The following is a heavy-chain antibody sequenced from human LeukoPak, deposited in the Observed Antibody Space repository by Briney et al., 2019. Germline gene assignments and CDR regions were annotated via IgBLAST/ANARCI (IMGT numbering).Heavy chain of an antibody. V-gene: IGHV1-18*01. J-gene: IGHJ4*02. CDR2: ISAYNGNT. D-gene: IGHD5-12*01. Sequence: ASVKVSCKASGYTFTSYGISWVRQAPGQGLEWMGWISAYNGNTNCAQKLQGRVTMTTDTSTSTAYMELRSLRSDDTAVYYCARDNKSGYAGEGFDYWGQGILVTVFS. CDR1: GYTFTSYG. CDR3: ARDNKSGYAGEGFDY.